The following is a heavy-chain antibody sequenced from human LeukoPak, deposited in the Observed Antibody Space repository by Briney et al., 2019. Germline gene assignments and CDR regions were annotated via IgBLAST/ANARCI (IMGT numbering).Heavy chain of an antibody. CDR1: GFTFSAYD. Sequence: GGSLRLSCAASGFTFSAYDMNWVRQAPGKGLEWVSYIIANGTNKYDADSVKGRFTISRDNAKNTLYLQMNSLRVDDTGIYVCSREVELELPDYWGQGTLVTVSS. D-gene: IGHD1-26*01. J-gene: IGHJ4*02. V-gene: IGHV3-48*03. CDR2: IIANGTNK. CDR3: SREVELELPDY.